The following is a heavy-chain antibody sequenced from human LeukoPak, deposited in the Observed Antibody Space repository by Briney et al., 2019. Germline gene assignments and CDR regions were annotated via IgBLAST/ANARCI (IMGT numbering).Heavy chain of an antibody. CDR2: ISSSTTTI. Sequence: GGSLRLSCAASGFTFTSYSMNWVRQAPGKGLEWVSYISSSTTTIYYADAVKGRFTISRDNAKHSLYLQMNSLRAEDTALYYCAKDIGIGYCSGGSCSSGMDVWGQGTTVTVSS. V-gene: IGHV3-48*01. CDR3: AKDIGIGYCSGGSCSSGMDV. J-gene: IGHJ6*02. D-gene: IGHD2-15*01. CDR1: GFTFTSYS.